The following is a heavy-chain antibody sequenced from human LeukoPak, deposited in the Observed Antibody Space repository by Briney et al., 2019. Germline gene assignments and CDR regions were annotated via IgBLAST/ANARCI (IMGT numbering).Heavy chain of an antibody. CDR1: GYTFTGYY. CDR3: ARDRSSSFDY. CDR2: INPNSGGT. J-gene: IGHJ4*02. D-gene: IGHD6-6*01. Sequence: GASVKVSCKASGYTFTGYYMHWVRQAPGQGLEWVGRINPNSGGTNYAQKFQGRVTMTRDTSISTAYMELSRLRSDDTAVYYCARDRSSSFDYWGQGSLVTVSS. V-gene: IGHV1-2*06.